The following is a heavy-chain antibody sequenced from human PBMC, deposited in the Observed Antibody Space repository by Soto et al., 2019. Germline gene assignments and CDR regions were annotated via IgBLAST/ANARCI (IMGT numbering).Heavy chain of an antibody. CDR1: GFNFANYA. J-gene: IGHJ4*02. CDR2: ISSTGRRT. D-gene: IGHD3-3*01. Sequence: EVQLLESGGGLVQPGGSLRLSCGSSGFNFANYAMGWVRQAPGKGLEWVSGISSTGRRTYYADSMRGRFSISRDNSKNTVDLQINSLRAEDTAVYYCAKVANVGVVVEYFDHWGQGSLVTVSS. V-gene: IGHV3-23*01. CDR3: AKVANVGVVVEYFDH.